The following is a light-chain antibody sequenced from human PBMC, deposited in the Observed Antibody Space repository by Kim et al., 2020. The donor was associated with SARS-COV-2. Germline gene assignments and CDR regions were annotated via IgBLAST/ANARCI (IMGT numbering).Light chain of an antibody. Sequence: PGRTARITCGGNNIGSKSVHWYQQKPGQAPVLVIYYDSDRPSGIPERFSGSNSGNTATLTISRVEAGDEADYYCQVWDSSSDHWVFGGGTQLTVL. CDR3: QVWDSSSDHWV. J-gene: IGLJ3*02. CDR1: NIGSKS. V-gene: IGLV3-21*04. CDR2: YDS.